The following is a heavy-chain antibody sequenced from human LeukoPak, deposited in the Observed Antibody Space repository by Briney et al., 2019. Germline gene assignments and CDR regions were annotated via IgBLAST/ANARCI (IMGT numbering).Heavy chain of an antibody. CDR3: ARDTSYYDSSGYYNWFDP. V-gene: IGHV1-69*04. Sequence: SVKVSCKASGGTFSSYAISWVRQAPGQGLEWMGRIIPILGIANYAQKFQGRVTITADKSTSTAYMELSSLRSGDTAVYYCARDTSYYDSSGYYNWFDPWGQGTLVTVSS. CDR2: IIPILGIA. CDR1: GGTFSSYA. J-gene: IGHJ5*02. D-gene: IGHD3-22*01.